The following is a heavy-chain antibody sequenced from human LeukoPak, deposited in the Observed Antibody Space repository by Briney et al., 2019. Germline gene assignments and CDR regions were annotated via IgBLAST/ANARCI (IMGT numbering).Heavy chain of an antibody. Sequence: PSETLSLTCTVSGFSISGYYLSWIRQPPGKGLEWVWYIYYSGSTNYNPSLKSRVTISVDTSKNQFSLKLSSVTAADTAVYYCARSYYYDSTGYFDYWGQGTLVTVSS. CDR3: ARSYYYDSTGYFDY. D-gene: IGHD3-22*01. CDR1: GFSISGYY. CDR2: IYYSGST. V-gene: IGHV4-59*01. J-gene: IGHJ4*02.